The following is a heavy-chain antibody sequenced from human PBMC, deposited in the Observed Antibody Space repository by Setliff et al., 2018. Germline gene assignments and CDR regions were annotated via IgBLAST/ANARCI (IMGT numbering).Heavy chain of an antibody. V-gene: IGHV3-48*04. CDR1: GFTFSTYG. CDR2: LNNDGTTI. J-gene: IGHJ4*01. Sequence: GSLRLSCASSGFTFSTYGLNWVRQAPGKGLEWISYLNNDGTTIYYADSVRGRFTISRDNARDSLYLQMNSLRAEDTAVYYCVRDTTSGWMLTNWGHGTMGTVSS. CDR3: VRDTTSGWMLTN. D-gene: IGHD6-25*01.